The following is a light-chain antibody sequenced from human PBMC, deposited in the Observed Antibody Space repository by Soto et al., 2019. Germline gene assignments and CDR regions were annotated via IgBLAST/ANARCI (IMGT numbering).Light chain of an antibody. J-gene: IGKJ4*01. V-gene: IGKV1-5*03. CDR1: QNINNW. CDR3: QQYNFYPLT. Sequence: DIQMTQSPSTLSASVGDRVTLSCRASQNINNWLAWYQQKPGKAPKLLIYTASSLKRGVPSRFSGSRSGTEFTLTISSLQPDDFGTYYCQQYNFYPLTFGGGTKVEIK. CDR2: TAS.